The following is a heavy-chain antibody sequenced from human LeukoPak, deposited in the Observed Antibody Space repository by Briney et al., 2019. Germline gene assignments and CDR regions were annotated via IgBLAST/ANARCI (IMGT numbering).Heavy chain of an antibody. J-gene: IGHJ6*03. CDR3: ARRRSGSFTGTFYYYYMDV. CDR2: INHSGST. V-gene: IGHV4-34*01. Sequence: SETLSLTCAVYGGSFSGYYWSWIRQPPGKGLEWIGEINHSGSTNYNPSLKSRVTISVDTSKNQFSLKLSSVTAADTAVYYCARRRSGSFTGTFYYYYMDVWGKGTTVTISS. CDR1: GGSFSGYY. D-gene: IGHD1-26*01.